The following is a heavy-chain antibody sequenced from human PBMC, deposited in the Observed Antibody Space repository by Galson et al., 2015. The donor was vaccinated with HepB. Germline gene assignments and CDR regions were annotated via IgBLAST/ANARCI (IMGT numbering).Heavy chain of an antibody. Sequence: ETLSLTCTVAGGPIEGYYWSWIRQPPGKGLEWIGYTYSDGSTNYNPSLKGRVTISVDTSKNQFSLKMTSLITADTAIYYCAKSSGAFDPWGQGTLVTVSS. CDR3: AKSSGAFDP. CDR2: TYSDGST. CDR1: GGPIEGYY. D-gene: IGHD1-26*01. V-gene: IGHV4-59*01. J-gene: IGHJ5*02.